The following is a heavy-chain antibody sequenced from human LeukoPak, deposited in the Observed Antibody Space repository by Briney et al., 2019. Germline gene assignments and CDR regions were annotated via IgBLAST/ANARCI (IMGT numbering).Heavy chain of an antibody. CDR2: INPNSGGT. D-gene: IGHD3-9*01. Sequence: GASVKVSCKASRYTFTGYYMHWVRQAPGQGLEWMGRINPNSGGTNYAQKFQGRVTMTRDTSISTAYMELSRLRSDDTAVYYCARDELRYFDWLLSPPYYYYGMDVWGRGTTVTVSS. V-gene: IGHV1-2*06. J-gene: IGHJ6*02. CDR3: ARDELRYFDWLLSPPYYYYGMDV. CDR1: RYTFTGYY.